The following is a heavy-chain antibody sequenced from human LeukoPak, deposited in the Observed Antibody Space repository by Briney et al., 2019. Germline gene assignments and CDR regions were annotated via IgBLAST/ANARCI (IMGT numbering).Heavy chain of an antibody. CDR1: GFTVSDND. J-gene: IGHJ4*02. CDR3: VRDLILVWTPGDDFDF. Sequence: GGSLRLSCAASGFTVSDNDMSWVRQAPGKGLEWVSRINEDATTITYADSVKGRFIISRDNSKKSLYLQMNNLRAEDTAVYYCVRDLILVWTPGDDFDFWGQGTLVIVSS. CDR2: INEDATTI. D-gene: IGHD3-16*01. V-gene: IGHV3-74*01.